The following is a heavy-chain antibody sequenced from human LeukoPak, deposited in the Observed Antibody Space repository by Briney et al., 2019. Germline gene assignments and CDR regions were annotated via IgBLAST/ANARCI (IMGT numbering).Heavy chain of an antibody. J-gene: IGHJ4*02. CDR2: IYSGGST. CDR3: ARDRAVAAFDY. D-gene: IGHD6-19*01. V-gene: IGHV3-66*01. Sequence: GGSLRLSCAASGFTVSSNYMSWVRQAPGKGLEWVSVIYSGGSTYYADCVKGRFTISRDNSKNTLYLQMNSLRAEDTAVYYCARDRAVAAFDYWGQGTLVTVSS. CDR1: GFTVSSNY.